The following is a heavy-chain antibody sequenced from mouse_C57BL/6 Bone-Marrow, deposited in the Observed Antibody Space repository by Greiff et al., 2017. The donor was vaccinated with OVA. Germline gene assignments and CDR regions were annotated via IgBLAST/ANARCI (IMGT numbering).Heavy chain of an antibody. CDR3: ARESTMVTPWFAY. V-gene: IGHV1-69*01. CDR1: GYTFTSYW. Sequence: VKLMESGAELVMPGASVKLSCKASGYTFTSYWMHWVKQRPGQGLEWIGEIDPSDSYTNYNQKFKGKSTLTVDKSSSTAYMQLSSLTSEDSAVYYCARESTMVTPWFAYWGQGTLVTVSA. D-gene: IGHD2-2*01. J-gene: IGHJ3*01. CDR2: IDPSDSYT.